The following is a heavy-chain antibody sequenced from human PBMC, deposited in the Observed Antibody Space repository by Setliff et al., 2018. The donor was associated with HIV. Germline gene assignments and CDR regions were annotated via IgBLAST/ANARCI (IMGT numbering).Heavy chain of an antibody. CDR2: ASPSGGTT. CDR3: ARDNLYYNLWNGSPVYGMDV. V-gene: IGHV3-23*01. Sequence: GGSLRLSCQASDLAFSSYAMSWVRQAPGKGLEWVSIASPSGGTTYYADSVKGRFTISRDNSKSTLYLQMNSLRAEDTAIYYCARDNLYYNLWNGSPVYGMDVWGQGTTVTVSS. J-gene: IGHJ6*02. CDR1: DLAFSSYA. D-gene: IGHD3-3*01.